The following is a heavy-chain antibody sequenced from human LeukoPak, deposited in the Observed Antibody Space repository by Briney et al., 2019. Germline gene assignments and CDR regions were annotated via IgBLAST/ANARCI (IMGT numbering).Heavy chain of an antibody. Sequence: SETLSLTCTVSGGSISSYYWSWIRQPPGKGLEWIGYIYYSGSTNYNPSLKSRVTISVDTSKNHFSLKLSSVTAADTAVYYCARVMDYYYYMDVWGKGTTVTVSS. V-gene: IGHV4-59*01. D-gene: IGHD3-10*01. J-gene: IGHJ6*03. CDR3: ARVMDYYYYMDV. CDR1: GGSISSYY. CDR2: IYYSGST.